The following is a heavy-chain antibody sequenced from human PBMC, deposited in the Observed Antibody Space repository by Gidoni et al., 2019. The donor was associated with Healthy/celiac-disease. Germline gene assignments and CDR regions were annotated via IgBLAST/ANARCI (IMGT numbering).Heavy chain of an antibody. J-gene: IGHJ4*02. D-gene: IGHD1-1*01. CDR2: MYWNDDK. CDR3: AHRPNSWNDVGAFFDY. V-gene: IGHV2-5*01. Sequence: QITLKESGPTLVKPTQTLTLTCTFSGFSLSTSGVGVGWIRQPPGKALEWLALMYWNDDKRYSPSLKSRLTITKDTSKNQVVLTMTNMDPVDTATYYCAHRPNSWNDVGAFFDYWGQGTLVTVSS. CDR1: GFSLSTSGVG.